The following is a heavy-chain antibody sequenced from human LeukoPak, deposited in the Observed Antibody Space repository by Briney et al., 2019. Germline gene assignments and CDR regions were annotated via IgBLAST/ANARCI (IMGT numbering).Heavy chain of an antibody. D-gene: IGHD4-17*01. CDR1: GGSFIGFH. Sequence: PSETLSLTCAVYGGSFIGFHWNWIRQAPGKGLEWIGDINHSGSTNYNPSLTSRVTISVDPSKNQFSLKLSSVTAADTAVYYCARDGLNYGDYVGMAFDIWGQGTMVTVSS. V-gene: IGHV4-34*01. CDR2: INHSGST. J-gene: IGHJ3*02. CDR3: ARDGLNYGDYVGMAFDI.